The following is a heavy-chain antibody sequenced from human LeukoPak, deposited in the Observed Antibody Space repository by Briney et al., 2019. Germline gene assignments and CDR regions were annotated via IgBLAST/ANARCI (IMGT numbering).Heavy chain of an antibody. D-gene: IGHD6-19*01. V-gene: IGHV1-2*02. Sequence: ASVNLSCTASGYTFTGYYMHWVRQAPGQGLEWMGWINPNSGGTNYAQKYEGKVTMTRDTSISTAYMELSSLRSDDTAVYYCARDSSGYGCWGQGTVVTVSS. CDR1: GYTFTGYY. CDR2: INPNSGGT. CDR3: ARDSSGYGC. J-gene: IGHJ4*02.